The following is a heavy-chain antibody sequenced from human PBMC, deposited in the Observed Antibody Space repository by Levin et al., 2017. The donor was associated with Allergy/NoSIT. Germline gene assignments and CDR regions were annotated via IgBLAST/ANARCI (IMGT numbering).Heavy chain of an antibody. CDR3: AKDGDSSGWHVGDFDY. D-gene: IGHD6-19*01. J-gene: IGHJ4*02. Sequence: GASVKVSCAASGFTFSSYAMTWVRQAPGSGLEWVSGISGGGGSTYYADSVKGRFTISRDNFKNTRYLQMNGLRAEDTAVYYCAKDGDSSGWHVGDFDYWGQGTLVTVSS. V-gene: IGHV3-23*01. CDR2: ISGGGGST. CDR1: GFTFSSYA.